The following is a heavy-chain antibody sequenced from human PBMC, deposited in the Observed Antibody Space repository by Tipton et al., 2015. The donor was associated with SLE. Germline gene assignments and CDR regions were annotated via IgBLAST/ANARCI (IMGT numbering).Heavy chain of an antibody. J-gene: IGHJ4*02. Sequence: TLSLTCTVSGGSISSGSYYWGWIRQPPGKGLEWIGNINYSGTTYCNPSLKTRVTLSVDTSKVQFSLRLTSVTAADTAVYYCARAIGANFFNFWGQGTLVTVSS. CDR2: INYSGTT. V-gene: IGHV4-39*07. CDR1: GGSISSGSYY. CDR3: ARAIGANFFNF. D-gene: IGHD3-16*01.